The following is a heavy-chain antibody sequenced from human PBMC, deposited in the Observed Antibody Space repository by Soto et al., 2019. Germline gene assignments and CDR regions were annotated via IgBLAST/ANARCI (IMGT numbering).Heavy chain of an antibody. D-gene: IGHD4-17*01. V-gene: IGHV1-8*01. J-gene: IGHJ6*03. CDR1: GYTFTNHD. CDR3: ARALSGPSYGEEGSFYYMDV. Sequence: QVQLVQSGAEVKEPGASVKLSCKASGYTFTNHDMNWVRQATGQGLEWMGWVNPDSGNAGSAQKFQDRVTMTRSTITSTIYVKPSILESENTAVYYCARALSGPSYGEEGSFYYMDVWGQGTPVTVSS. CDR2: VNPDSGNA.